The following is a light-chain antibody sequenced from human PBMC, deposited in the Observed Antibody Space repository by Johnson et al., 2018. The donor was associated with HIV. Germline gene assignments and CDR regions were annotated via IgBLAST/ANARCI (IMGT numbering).Light chain of an antibody. V-gene: IGLV1-51*01. CDR1: SSNIGSNY. J-gene: IGLJ1*01. CDR2: DNT. CDR3: GTWDSSVSAYV. Sequence: QSVLTQPPSVSAAPGQNVNISCSGGSSNIGSNYVSWYQQFPERAPKLLIYDNTKRPSGIPDRFSGSKSDTSATLAITGLQTGDEADYYCGTWDSSVSAYVFGTGTKVTV.